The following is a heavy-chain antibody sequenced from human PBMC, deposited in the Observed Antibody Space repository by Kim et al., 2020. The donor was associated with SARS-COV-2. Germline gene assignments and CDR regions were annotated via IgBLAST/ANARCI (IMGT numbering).Heavy chain of an antibody. J-gene: IGHJ4*02. D-gene: IGHD3-10*01. Sequence: SETLSLTCAVSGGSISSSNWWSWVRQPPGMGLEWIGEIYHSGSTNYNPSLKSRVTISVDKSKNQFSLKLSSVTAADTAVYYCARDLSGYGTSGSVSYDYWGKGTLVTVSS. CDR3: ARDLSGYGTSGSVSYDY. CDR1: GGSISSSNW. CDR2: IYHSGST. V-gene: IGHV4-4*02.